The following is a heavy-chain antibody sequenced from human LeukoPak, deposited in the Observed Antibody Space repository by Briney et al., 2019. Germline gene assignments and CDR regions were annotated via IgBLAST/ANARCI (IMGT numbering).Heavy chain of an antibody. D-gene: IGHD3-3*01. V-gene: IGHV3-30*04. Sequence: GGSLRLSCAASGFTFSSYAMHWVRQAPGKGLEWVAVISYDGSNKYYADSVKGRFTISRDNSKNTLYLQMNSLRAEDTAVYYCARGTHGDYGDYWGQGTLVTVSS. J-gene: IGHJ4*02. CDR3: ARGTHGDYGDY. CDR1: GFTFSSYA. CDR2: ISYDGSNK.